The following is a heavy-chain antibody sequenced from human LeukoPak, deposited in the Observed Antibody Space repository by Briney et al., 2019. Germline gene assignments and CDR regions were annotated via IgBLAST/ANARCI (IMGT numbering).Heavy chain of an antibody. CDR1: GYTFSSYG. J-gene: IGHJ3*02. D-gene: IGHD3-22*01. Sequence: ASVKVSCKASGYTFSSYGISWVRQAPGQGLEWMGWVSAYNGNTDYAQKLQGRVTMTTDTSTSTAYMELRSLRSDDTAVYYCASSDRSGYGAFDMWGQGTMVTVSS. CDR3: ASSDRSGYGAFDM. V-gene: IGHV1-18*01. CDR2: VSAYNGNT.